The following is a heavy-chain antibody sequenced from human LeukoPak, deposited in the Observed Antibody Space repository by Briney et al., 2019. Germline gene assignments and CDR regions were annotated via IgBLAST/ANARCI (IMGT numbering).Heavy chain of an antibody. J-gene: IGHJ4*02. CDR1: GFTFSNYG. V-gene: IGHV3-33*01. D-gene: IGHD1-26*01. CDR2: IWYDGISK. CDR3: ARAASYSGSYYFGY. Sequence: GGSLRLSCAASGFTFSNYGMHWVRQAPGKGLEWVAVIWYDGISKTYANSVKGRFTISSDNSNNTLYLQMNSLRAEDTAMYYCARAASYSGSYYFGYWGQGTLVTVSS.